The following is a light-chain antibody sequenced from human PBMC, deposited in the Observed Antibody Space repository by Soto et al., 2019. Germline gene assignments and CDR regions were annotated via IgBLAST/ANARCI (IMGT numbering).Light chain of an antibody. V-gene: IGKV3-15*01. Sequence: EIGMTQSPSTLSVSPGDRATLSCRASQSLSNCLAWYQQKPGQAPKLLIYGASTMPTGIPARFSGSGSGTDFTLTISSLQSEDFAVYYCQQYYGCPLTFGGGTKVEIK. CDR1: QSLSNC. CDR3: QQYYGCPLT. CDR2: GAS. J-gene: IGKJ4*01.